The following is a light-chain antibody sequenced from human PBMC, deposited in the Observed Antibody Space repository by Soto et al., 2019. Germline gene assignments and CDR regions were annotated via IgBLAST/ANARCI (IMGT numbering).Light chain of an antibody. CDR3: SSNTSSSPLLV. J-gene: IGLJ2*01. CDR1: SSDVGGYNY. V-gene: IGLV2-14*01. CDR2: DVS. Sequence: QSALTQPASVSGSPGQSITISCTGTSSDVGGYNYVSWYQQHPGKAPKLMIYDVSNRPSGVSNRFSGSKSANTASLTISVLQAEDDADYFFSSNTSSSPLLVFAGETMLTFL.